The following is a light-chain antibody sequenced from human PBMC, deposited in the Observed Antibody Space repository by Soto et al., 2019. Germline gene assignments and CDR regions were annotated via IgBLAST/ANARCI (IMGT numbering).Light chain of an antibody. CDR3: QPYNAMTCT. CDR1: QSISGW. J-gene: IGKJ1*01. CDR2: DAS. V-gene: IGKV1-5*01. Sequence: DIAMTQSPSTLSASVGDRVTITCRASQSISGWLAWYQQKPGKAPKLLMYDASDLESGVPSRFSGSGSGTEFSLTISSLQPDDFAVYYCQPYNAMTCTFGQGTKVEIK.